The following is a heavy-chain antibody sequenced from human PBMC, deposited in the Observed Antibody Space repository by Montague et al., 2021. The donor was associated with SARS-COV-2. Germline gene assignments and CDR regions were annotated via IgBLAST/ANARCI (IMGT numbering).Heavy chain of an antibody. V-gene: IGHV2-70*01. CDR2: IDWHDNK. CDR1: GFSLSTPNVG. J-gene: IGHJ4*02. D-gene: IGHD3-9*01. Sequence: PALVQPTQTLTLTCTFSGFSLSTPNVGVGWIRQPPGKALEWLALIDWHDNKFYSTSLKTRLTISTDTSKHQVVLTMTNVDPVDTATYDCARSLYDILTGYWRPFDYWGQGTLVTVSS. CDR3: ARSLYDILTGYWRPFDY.